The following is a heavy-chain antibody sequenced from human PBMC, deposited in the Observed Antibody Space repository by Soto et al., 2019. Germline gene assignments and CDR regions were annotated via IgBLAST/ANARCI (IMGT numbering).Heavy chain of an antibody. J-gene: IGHJ5*02. CDR3: ASDGNDNWFSP. CDR2: IFQSGST. Sequence: SETLSLTCAVSGGSIRSNNWWSWVRQPPGKGLEWIGEIFQSGSTYYNPSLKTRVTISVDRSKNQFSLKLSSVTAADTAVYYCASDGNDNWFSPWGQGTLVIVSS. CDR1: GGSIRSNNW. V-gene: IGHV4-4*02.